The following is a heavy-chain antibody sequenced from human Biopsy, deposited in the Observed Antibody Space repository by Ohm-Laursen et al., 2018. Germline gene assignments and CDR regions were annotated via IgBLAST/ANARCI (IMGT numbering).Heavy chain of an antibody. CDR1: GFTFNIYA. CDR2: ISGTTTKT. D-gene: IGHD1-7*01. CDR3: ARDYTWNYVGIGY. V-gene: IGHV3-23*01. Sequence: SLRLSCAASGFTFNIYAMNWVRQAPGKGLEWASTISGTTTKTYYADSVKGRFTISRDNSKNTVSLQMDSLRAEDTALYYCARDYTWNYVGIGYWGHGTLVTVSS. J-gene: IGHJ4*01.